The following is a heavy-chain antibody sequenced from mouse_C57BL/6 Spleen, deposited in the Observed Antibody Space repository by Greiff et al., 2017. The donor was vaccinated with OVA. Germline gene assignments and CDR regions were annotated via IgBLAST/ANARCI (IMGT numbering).Heavy chain of an antibody. D-gene: IGHD1-1*01. CDR1: GFTFSSYA. V-gene: IGHV5-4*03. J-gene: IGHJ4*01. CDR3: ARVYGSRVFYAMDY. Sequence: EVKLMESGGGLVKPGGSLKLSCAASGFTFSSYAMSWVRQTPEKRLEWVATISDGGSYTYYPDNVKGRFTISRDNAKNNLYLQMSHLKSEDTAMYYCARVYGSRVFYAMDYWGQGTSVTVSS. CDR2: ISDGGSYT.